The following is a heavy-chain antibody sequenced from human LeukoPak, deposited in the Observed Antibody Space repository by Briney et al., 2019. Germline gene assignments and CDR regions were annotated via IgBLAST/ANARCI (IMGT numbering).Heavy chain of an antibody. Sequence: GGSLRLSCAASGFTFSSYAMHWVRQAPGKGLEWVAVISYDGSNKYYADSVKGRFTISRDNSKNTLYLQMNSLRAEDTAVYYCARGLIVGATPWFDPWGQGTLVTVSS. V-gene: IGHV3-30*04. CDR2: ISYDGSNK. CDR1: GFTFSSYA. J-gene: IGHJ5*02. D-gene: IGHD1-26*01. CDR3: ARGLIVGATPWFDP.